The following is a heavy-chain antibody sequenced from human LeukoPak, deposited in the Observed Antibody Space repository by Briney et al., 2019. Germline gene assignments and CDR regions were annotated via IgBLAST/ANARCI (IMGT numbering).Heavy chain of an antibody. J-gene: IGHJ6*02. CDR3: ATPSLGPAARRSYYYGMDV. V-gene: IGHV1-24*01. CDR2: FDPEDGET. Sequence: ASVKVSCKVSGYTLTELSMHWVRQAPGKGLEWMVGFDPEDGETIYAQKFQGRVTMTEDTSTDTAYMELSSLRSEDTAVYYCATPSLGPAARRSYYYGMDVWGQGTTVTVSS. CDR1: GYTLTELS. D-gene: IGHD2-2*01.